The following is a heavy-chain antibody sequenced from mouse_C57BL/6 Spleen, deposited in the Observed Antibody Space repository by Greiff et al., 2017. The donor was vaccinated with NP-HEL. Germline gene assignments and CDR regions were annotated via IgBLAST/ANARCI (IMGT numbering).Heavy chain of an antibody. CDR3: AREGAAQAPFAY. Sequence: EVQLQQSGPGLVKPSQSLSLTCSVTGYSITSGYYWNWIRQFPGNKLEWMGYISYDGSNNYNPSLKNRISITRDTSKNQFFLKLNSVTTEDTATYYCAREGAAQAPFAYWGQGTLVTVSA. V-gene: IGHV3-6*01. CDR2: ISYDGSN. D-gene: IGHD3-2*02. CDR1: GYSITSGYY. J-gene: IGHJ3*01.